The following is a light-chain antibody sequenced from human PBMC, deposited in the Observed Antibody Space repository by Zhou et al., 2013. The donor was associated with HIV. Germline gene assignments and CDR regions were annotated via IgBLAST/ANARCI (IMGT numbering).Light chain of an antibody. CDR1: LQHRGEVM. CDR2: GNS. J-gene: IGLJ2*01. Sequence: QSVLTQPPSVSGGPRARGSTISCTGRQLQHRGEVMMYTGTSSFQGTAPKLLIYGNSNRPSGVPDRFSGSKSGTSASLAITGLQAEDEADYYCQSYDSSLSAVVFGGGTKLTVL. V-gene: IGLV1-40*01. CDR3: QSYDSSLSAVV.